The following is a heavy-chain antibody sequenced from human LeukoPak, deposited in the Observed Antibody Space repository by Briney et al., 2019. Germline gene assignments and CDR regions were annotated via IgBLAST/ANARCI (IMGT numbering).Heavy chain of an antibody. J-gene: IGHJ4*02. CDR2: IYHSGST. CDR3: ARVTTVGGVDY. Sequence: SETLSLTCTVSGYSISSGYYWGWIRRPPGKGLEWIGSIYHSGSTYYNPSLKSRVTISVDTSKNQFSLKLSSVTAADTAVYYCARVTTVGGVDYWGQGTLVTVSS. CDR1: GYSISSGYY. V-gene: IGHV4-38-2*02. D-gene: IGHD4-11*01.